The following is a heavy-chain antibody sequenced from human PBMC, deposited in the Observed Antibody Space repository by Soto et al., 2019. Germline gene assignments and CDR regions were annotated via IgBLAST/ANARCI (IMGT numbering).Heavy chain of an antibody. Sequence: GSLRLSCAASVFTFSSYAMSWVRQAPGKGLEWVSAISGSGGSTYYADSVKGRFTISRDNSKNTLYLQMNSLRAEDTAVYYCANPYYYDSSGYLRSYAFDIWGQGTMVTVSS. V-gene: IGHV3-23*01. CDR1: VFTFSSYA. CDR2: ISGSGGST. J-gene: IGHJ3*02. CDR3: ANPYYYDSSGYLRSYAFDI. D-gene: IGHD3-22*01.